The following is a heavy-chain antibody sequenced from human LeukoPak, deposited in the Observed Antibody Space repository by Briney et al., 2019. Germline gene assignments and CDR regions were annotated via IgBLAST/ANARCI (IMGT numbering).Heavy chain of an antibody. J-gene: IGHJ4*02. V-gene: IGHV4-59*08. CDR3: ASFYQAYYFDY. Sequence: PSETLSLTCTVSGGSISSYYWSWIRQPPGKGLEWIGYIYYSGTTYYNPSLNSRVTISIDTSKNQISLKLSSVTAADTAVYYCASFYQAYYFDYWGQGTLVTVSS. D-gene: IGHD2-21*01. CDR2: IYYSGTT. CDR1: GGSISSYY.